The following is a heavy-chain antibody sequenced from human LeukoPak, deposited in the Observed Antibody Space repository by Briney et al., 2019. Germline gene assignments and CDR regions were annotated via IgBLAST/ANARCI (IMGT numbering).Heavy chain of an antibody. CDR1: GFTFTSYS. CDR2: ISGSGGTT. D-gene: IGHD4-23*01. CDR3: AKDRSFGGNSDYFDY. Sequence: GGSLRLSCAASGFTFTSYSMNWVRQAPGKGLEWVSTISGSGGTTYYADSVKGRLTISRDNSKNTLYLQMNSLRAEDTALYYCAKDRSFGGNSDYFDYWGQGTLVTVSS. V-gene: IGHV3-23*01. J-gene: IGHJ4*02.